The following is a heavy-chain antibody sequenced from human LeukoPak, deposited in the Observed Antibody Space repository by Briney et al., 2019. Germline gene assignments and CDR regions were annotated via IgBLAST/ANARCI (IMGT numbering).Heavy chain of an antibody. D-gene: IGHD4-23*01. J-gene: IGHJ4*02. CDR1: GFTFSSYA. CDR2: ISYDGSNK. CDR3: ARVYGGKKFDY. Sequence: GRSLRLSCAASGFTFSSYAMHWVRQAPGKGLEWVAVISYDGSNKYYADSVKGRFTISRDNSKNTLYLQMNSLRAEDTAVYYCARVYGGKKFDYSGQGTLITVSS. V-gene: IGHV3-30*04.